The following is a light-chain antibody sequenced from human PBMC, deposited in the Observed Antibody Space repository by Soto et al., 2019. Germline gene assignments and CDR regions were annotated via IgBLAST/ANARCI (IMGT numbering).Light chain of an antibody. CDR3: QQYGSYPRT. CDR1: QSVSSSY. V-gene: IGKV3-20*01. J-gene: IGKJ1*01. CDR2: DAS. Sequence: ENVLTQSPGTLSLSPGERATLSCRASQSVSSSYLAWYQQTPGQAPRLLIYDASSRATGIPDRFSGSGSGTDFTLTISRLEPEDFAVYFCQQYGSYPRTFGQGTKVEIK.